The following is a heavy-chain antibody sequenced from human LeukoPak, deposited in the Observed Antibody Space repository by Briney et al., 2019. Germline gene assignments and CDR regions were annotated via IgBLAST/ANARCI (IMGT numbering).Heavy chain of an antibody. V-gene: IGHV3-11*04. CDR1: GFTFSDCY. CDR2: ISSSGNTI. Sequence: GGSLRLSCAASGFTFSDCYMSWIRQTPGKGLEWVSHISSSGNTIYYADSVRGRFTISRDNAKNSLYLQMSSLRAEDTAVYYCARDRGGNDFWSGYYSNWFDPWGQGTLVTVSS. D-gene: IGHD3-3*01. J-gene: IGHJ5*02. CDR3: ARDRGGNDFWSGYYSNWFDP.